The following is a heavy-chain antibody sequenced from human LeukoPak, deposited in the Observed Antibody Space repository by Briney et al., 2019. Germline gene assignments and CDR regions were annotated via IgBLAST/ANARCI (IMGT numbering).Heavy chain of an antibody. CDR1: GGSITSDEYF. J-gene: IGHJ3*02. CDR3: AGDRQYYDTNYPDASDI. V-gene: IGHV4-30-4*08. D-gene: IGHD3-22*01. CDR2: IYYSGSS. Sequence: YPSETLSLTCTVSGGSITSDEYFWNWIRQAPGKGLEWIGCIYYSGSSYYKPSLKSRLSMSVDTSKNVFSLRLSSVTAADTAVYYCAGDRQYYDTNYPDASDIWGQGTTVTVSS.